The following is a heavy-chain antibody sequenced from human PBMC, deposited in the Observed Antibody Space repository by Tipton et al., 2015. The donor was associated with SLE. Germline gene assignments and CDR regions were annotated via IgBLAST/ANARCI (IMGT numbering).Heavy chain of an antibody. J-gene: IGHJ3*01. D-gene: IGHD6-13*01. CDR2: IYTSGST. CDR3: ARENEAADGALDV. V-gene: IGHV4-61*02. CDR1: GGSIRSGRYY. Sequence: TLSLTCTVSGGSIRSGRYYWGWIRQPAGKGLEGIGRIYTSGSTNYNPSLKSRVTMSVDTSKNQFSLTVNSVTAADTAVYYCARENEAADGALDVWGQGTMVTVSS.